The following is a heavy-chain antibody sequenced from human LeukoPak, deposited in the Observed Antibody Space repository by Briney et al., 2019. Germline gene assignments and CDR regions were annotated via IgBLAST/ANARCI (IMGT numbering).Heavy chain of an antibody. CDR2: RKEKGHSYTT. CDR1: GFPSSDHY. Sequence: GGPLRLSCAASGFPSSDHYVQWVRRALGKGLEWVGRRKEKGHSYTTEYAASVKGRFSISRDDSENSMYLQMNSLKIEDTAVYHCGRDVEGGGIWHTSDIWGQGTMVTVSS. D-gene: IGHD3-10*01. V-gene: IGHV3-72*01. J-gene: IGHJ3*02. CDR3: GRDVEGGGIWHTSDI.